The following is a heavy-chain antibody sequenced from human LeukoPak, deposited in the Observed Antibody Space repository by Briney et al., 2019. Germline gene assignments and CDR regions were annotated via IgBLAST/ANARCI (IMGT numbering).Heavy chain of an antibody. CDR3: AKEFNRGLPDY. J-gene: IGHJ4*02. Sequence: GGSLRLSCAASGFTFSTYGMHWVRQAPGKGLEWVAVISYDGSNEYYADSVKGRFTISRDNSKNTPYLQMSSLRAEDTAVYYCAKEFNRGLPDYWGQGTLVTVPS. V-gene: IGHV3-30*18. CDR1: GFTFSTYG. D-gene: IGHD2-21*01. CDR2: ISYDGSNE.